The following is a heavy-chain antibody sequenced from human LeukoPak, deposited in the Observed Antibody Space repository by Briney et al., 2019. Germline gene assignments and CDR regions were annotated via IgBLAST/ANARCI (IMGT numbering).Heavy chain of an antibody. D-gene: IGHD3-10*01. CDR2: IYPSDSDT. J-gene: IGHJ6*03. V-gene: IGHV5-51*01. Sequence: GESLKISCKGSGYSFTNYWIGWVRQMPGKGLEWMGIIYPSDSDTRYSPSFQGQVTISADKSISTAYLQWSSLKASDTAVYYCARRQAYTMRRNYYSYMDVWGNGTTVTVSS. CDR3: ARRQAYTMRRNYYSYMDV. CDR1: GYSFTNYW.